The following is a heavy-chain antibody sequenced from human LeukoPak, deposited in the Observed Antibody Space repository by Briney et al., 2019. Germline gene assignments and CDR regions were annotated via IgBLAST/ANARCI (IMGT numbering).Heavy chain of an antibody. J-gene: IGHJ4*02. D-gene: IGHD3-10*01. V-gene: IGHV3-30*03. Sequence: GGSLRLSCAASGFTFSSYGMHWIRQAPGKGLEWVAVISYDGSNKYYADSVKGRFTISRDNSKNTLYLQMNSLRAEDTAVYYCYGSGSYFDYWGQGTLVTVSS. CDR2: ISYDGSNK. CDR3: YGSGSYFDY. CDR1: GFTFSSYG.